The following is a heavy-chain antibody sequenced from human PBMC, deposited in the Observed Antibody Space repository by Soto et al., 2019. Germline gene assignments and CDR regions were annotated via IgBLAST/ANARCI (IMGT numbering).Heavy chain of an antibody. D-gene: IGHD6-13*01. J-gene: IGHJ4*02. V-gene: IGHV3-11*01. CDR1: GFTLSDYY. CDR3: ARDKGSIAAAGYFDF. CDR2: ISSSGSTI. Sequence: PGGSLRLSCAASGFTLSDYYMSWIRQAPGQGLEWVSYISSSGSTIYYADSVRGRFTISRDNAKNSLYLQMNSLRAEDTAVYYCARDKGSIAAAGYFDFWGQGTLVTVSS.